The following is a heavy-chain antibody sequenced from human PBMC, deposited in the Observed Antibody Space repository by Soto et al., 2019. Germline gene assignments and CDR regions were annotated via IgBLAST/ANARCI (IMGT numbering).Heavy chain of an antibody. CDR1: GYTFTSYG. V-gene: IGHV1-18*01. D-gene: IGHD6-19*01. J-gene: IGHJ3*02. CDR3: ARDQQRSSGWPPHGAFDI. CDR2: ISAYNGNT. Sequence: ASVKVSCKASGYTFTSYGISWVRQAPGQGLEWMGWISAYNGNTNYAQKLQGRVTMTTDTSTSTAYMELRSLRPDDTAVYYCARDQQRSSGWPPHGAFDIWGQGTMVTVSS.